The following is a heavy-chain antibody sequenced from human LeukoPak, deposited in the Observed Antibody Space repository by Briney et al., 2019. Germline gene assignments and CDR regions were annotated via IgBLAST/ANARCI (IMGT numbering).Heavy chain of an antibody. Sequence: SETLSLTCTVSGGSISSYYWSWIRQPPGKGLEWIGYIYYSGSTNYNPSLKIRVTISVDTSKNQFSLKLTSVTAADTAVYYCARTTEGGYTYGYFYYYYMDVWGKGTTVTISS. V-gene: IGHV4-59*01. J-gene: IGHJ6*03. CDR1: GGSISSYY. CDR2: IYYSGST. CDR3: ARTTEGGYTYGYFYYYYMDV. D-gene: IGHD5-18*01.